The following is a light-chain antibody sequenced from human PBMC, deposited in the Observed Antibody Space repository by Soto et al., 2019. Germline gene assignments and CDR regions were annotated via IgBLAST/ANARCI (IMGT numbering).Light chain of an antibody. J-gene: IGKJ3*01. Sequence: EIVLTQSPGTLSLSPGERATLSCRASQSVTSSYLAWYQLKPGQAPRLLIYAASSRATNIPDRFSGSGSGTEFTLTISSLQSEDFAVYYCQQYNNWPPLFGPGTKVDIK. V-gene: IGKV3-20*01. CDR3: QQYNNWPPL. CDR1: QSVTSSY. CDR2: AAS.